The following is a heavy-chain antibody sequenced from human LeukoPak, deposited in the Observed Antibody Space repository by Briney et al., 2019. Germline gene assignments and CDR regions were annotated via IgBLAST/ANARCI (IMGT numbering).Heavy chain of an antibody. CDR3: AKATYSSSWNLYFDY. J-gene: IGHJ4*02. CDR2: ISGSGYSA. D-gene: IGHD6-13*01. Sequence: PGGSLRLSCAASGFTFSIYAMSWVRQAPGKGLEWVSTISGSGYSAFYADSVKGRFTISRDNSKDTLFLQLNSLRADDTAVYYCAKATYSSSWNLYFDYWGQGTLVTVSS. V-gene: IGHV3-23*01. CDR1: GFTFSIYA.